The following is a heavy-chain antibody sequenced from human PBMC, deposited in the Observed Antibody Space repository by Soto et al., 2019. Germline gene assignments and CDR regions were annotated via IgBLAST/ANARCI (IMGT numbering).Heavy chain of an antibody. CDR2: INHSGST. D-gene: IGHD3-3*01. J-gene: IGHJ4*02. CDR3: ARGHIAPPRSLEKLFDY. CDR1: GGSFSGYY. V-gene: IGHV4-34*01. Sequence: PSETLSLTCAVYGGSFSGYYWSWIRQPPGKGLEWIGEINHSGSTNYNPSLKSRVTISVDTSKNQFSLKLSSVTAADTAVYYCARGHIAPPRSLEKLFDYWGQGALVT.